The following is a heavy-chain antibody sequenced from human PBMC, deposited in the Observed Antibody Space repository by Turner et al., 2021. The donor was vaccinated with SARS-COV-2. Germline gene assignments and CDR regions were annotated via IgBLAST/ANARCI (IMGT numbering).Heavy chain of an antibody. V-gene: IGHV1-24*01. CDR1: GYTLIELS. D-gene: IGHD2-21*02. Sequence: QVQLVQSGAEVKKPGASAKVSCRVSGYTLIELSMHWVRQAPGKGLEWMGGFDPEDGETIYAQKFQGRVTMTEDTSTDTAYMELSSLRSEDTAVYYCATGYAYCGGDCSIDYWGQGTLVTVSS. CDR3: ATGYAYCGGDCSIDY. CDR2: FDPEDGET. J-gene: IGHJ4*02.